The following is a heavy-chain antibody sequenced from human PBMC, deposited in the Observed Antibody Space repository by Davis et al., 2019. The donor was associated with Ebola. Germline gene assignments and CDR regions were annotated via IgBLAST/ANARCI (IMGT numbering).Heavy chain of an antibody. V-gene: IGHV3-30-3*01. CDR3: AKDLLTFWSGYVFDY. Sequence: PGGSLRLSCAASGFTFSSYAMHWVRQAPGKGLEWVAVISYDGSNKYYADSVKGRFTISRDNSKNTLYLQMNSLRAEDTAVYYCAKDLLTFWSGYVFDYWGQGTLVTVSS. D-gene: IGHD3-3*01. CDR1: GFTFSSYA. CDR2: ISYDGSNK. J-gene: IGHJ4*02.